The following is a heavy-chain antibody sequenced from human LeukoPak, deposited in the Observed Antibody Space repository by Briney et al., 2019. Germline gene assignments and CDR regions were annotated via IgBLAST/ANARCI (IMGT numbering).Heavy chain of an antibody. CDR2: ISGSGGST. CDR3: AKDLSGSGWYYFDY. Sequence: GGSLRLSCAASGFTFSTYGMNWVRQAPGKGLEWVSGISGSGGSTYYADSVKGRFTISRDNSKDTLYLQMNSLRAEDTAVYYCAKDLSGSGWYYFDYWGQGSLVTVSS. J-gene: IGHJ4*02. V-gene: IGHV3-23*01. CDR1: GFTFSTYG. D-gene: IGHD6-19*01.